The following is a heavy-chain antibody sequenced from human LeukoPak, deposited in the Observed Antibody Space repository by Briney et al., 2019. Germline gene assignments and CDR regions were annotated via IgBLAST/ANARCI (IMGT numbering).Heavy chain of an antibody. CDR2: IFTGGFI. V-gene: IGHV4-4*07. Sequence: PSETLSLTCSVSGDSISRYYWNWIRQPAGRGLEWIGRIFTGGFINYNPSLSSRVTVSLDTSKNQVSLKLTSVTAADTAVYYCARRSMLSSTYFGVSDIWGQGTTVTVSS. CDR1: GDSISRYY. CDR3: ARRSMLSSTYFGVSDI. J-gene: IGHJ3*02. D-gene: IGHD6-13*01.